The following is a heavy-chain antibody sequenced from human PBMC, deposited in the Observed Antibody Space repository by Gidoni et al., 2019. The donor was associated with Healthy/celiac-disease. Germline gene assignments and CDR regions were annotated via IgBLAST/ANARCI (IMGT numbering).Heavy chain of an antibody. CDR1: GFTFSSYS. V-gene: IGHV3-21*01. CDR2: ISSSSSYI. CDR3: ARDYYYDSSAPDVFDY. J-gene: IGHJ4*02. D-gene: IGHD3-22*01. Sequence: EVQLVESGGGLVKPGGSLRLSCAASGFTFSSYSMNWVRQAPGKGLEWVASISSSSSYIYYADSVKGRFTISRDNAKNSLYLQMNSLRAEDTAVYYCARDYYYDSSAPDVFDYWGQGTLVTVSS.